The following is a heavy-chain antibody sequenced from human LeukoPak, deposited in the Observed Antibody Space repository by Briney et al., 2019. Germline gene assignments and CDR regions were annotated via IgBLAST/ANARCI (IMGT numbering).Heavy chain of an antibody. CDR2: INPSGGST. J-gene: IGHJ3*02. V-gene: IGHV1-46*01. D-gene: IGHD6-13*01. Sequence: ASVKVSCKASGYTFTSYYMHWVRQAPGQGLEWMGIINPSGGSTSYAQKFQGRVTVTTDESTNTAYMELSSLRPEDTAMYYCARDRGERDSSWSLPAHGFDIWGQGTMVTVSS. CDR1: GYTFTSYY. CDR3: ARDRGERDSSWSLPAHGFDI.